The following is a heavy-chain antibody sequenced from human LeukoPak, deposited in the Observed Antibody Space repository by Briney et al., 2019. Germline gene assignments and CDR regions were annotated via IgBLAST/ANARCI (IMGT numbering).Heavy chain of an antibody. Sequence: SQTLSLTCTVSGGSISSGGYYWSWIRQHPGKGLEWIGYIYYSGSTYYNPSLKSRVTISVDTSKNQFSLKLSSVTAADTAVYCCARESSSSCLDYWGQGTLVTVSS. CDR3: ARESSSSCLDY. D-gene: IGHD6-6*01. J-gene: IGHJ4*02. V-gene: IGHV4-31*03. CDR2: IYYSGST. CDR1: GGSISSGGYY.